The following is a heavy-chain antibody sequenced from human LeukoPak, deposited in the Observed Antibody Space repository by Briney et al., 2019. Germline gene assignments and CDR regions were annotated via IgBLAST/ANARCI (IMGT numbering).Heavy chain of an antibody. D-gene: IGHD6-19*01. Sequence: GESLKISCKGSGYSFTSYWIGWVRQMPGKSLEWMGIIYPGDSDTRYSPSFQGQVTISADKSISTAYLQWSSLKASDTAMYYCARHGSSGWYDYYYGMDVWGQGTTVTVSS. CDR3: ARHGSSGWYDYYYGMDV. CDR2: IYPGDSDT. J-gene: IGHJ6*02. CDR1: GYSFTSYW. V-gene: IGHV5-51*01.